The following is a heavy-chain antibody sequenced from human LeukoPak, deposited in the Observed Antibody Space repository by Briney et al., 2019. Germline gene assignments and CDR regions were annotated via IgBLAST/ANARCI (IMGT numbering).Heavy chain of an antibody. D-gene: IGHD3-10*01. Sequence: PGGSLRLSCAASGFAFSDFSMNWVRLAPGRGLAWVARVKQDGGEKYYVDSVKGRFTISGDNAKNSLYLQMNSLRAEGTAVYYCARWRGSGKYFDSWGQGTLVTVSS. CDR1: GFAFSDFS. CDR2: VKQDGGEK. CDR3: ARWRGSGKYFDS. J-gene: IGHJ4*02. V-gene: IGHV3-7*04.